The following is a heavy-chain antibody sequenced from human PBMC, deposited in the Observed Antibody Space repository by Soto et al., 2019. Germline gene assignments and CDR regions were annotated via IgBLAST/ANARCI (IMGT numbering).Heavy chain of an antibody. J-gene: IGHJ5*02. V-gene: IGHV4-59*01. D-gene: IGHD6-13*01. CDR2: IYYSGST. Sequence: KPSKSLSLACTASGGAISSYYWSWIRQPPGKGLEWIGYIYYSGSTNYNPSLKSRVTISVDTSKNQFSLKLSSVTAADTAVYYCARELAAAGWGTENWFDPWGQGTLVTVSS. CDR1: GGAISSYY. CDR3: ARELAAAGWGTENWFDP.